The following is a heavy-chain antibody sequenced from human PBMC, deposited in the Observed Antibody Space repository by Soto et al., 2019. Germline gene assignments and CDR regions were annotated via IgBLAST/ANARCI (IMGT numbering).Heavy chain of an antibody. D-gene: IGHD2-8*02. Sequence: QVQLQQWGAGLLKPSETLSLTCAVSGGSFSAYYWSWIRQPPGKGLEWIGEINHSGSTNYNPSLKSRVTISVDTSKNQFSLKLSSVTAADTAVYYCARGQSSLLLDCWGQGILVTVSS. CDR2: INHSGST. CDR1: GGSFSAYY. CDR3: ARGQSSLLLDC. V-gene: IGHV4-34*01. J-gene: IGHJ4*02.